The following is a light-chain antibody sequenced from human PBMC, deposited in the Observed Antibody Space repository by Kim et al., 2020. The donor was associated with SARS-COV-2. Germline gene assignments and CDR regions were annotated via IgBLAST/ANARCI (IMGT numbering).Light chain of an antibody. CDR2: YDR. Sequence: PGKTARITCGGKNHGPKSVHWYQQRPGQAPVLVISYDRDRPSGIPERISGSNSGNTATLTISRVEAGDEADYYCQVWDSSDDHHVVFGGGTQLTVL. CDR3: QVWDSSDDHHVV. CDR1: NHGPKS. V-gene: IGLV3-21*04. J-gene: IGLJ2*01.